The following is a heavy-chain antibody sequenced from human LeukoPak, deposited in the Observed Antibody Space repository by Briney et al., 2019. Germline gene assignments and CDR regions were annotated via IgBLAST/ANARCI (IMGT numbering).Heavy chain of an antibody. J-gene: IGHJ4*02. D-gene: IGHD5-24*01. CDR2: INHSGST. V-gene: IGHV4-34*01. CDR1: GGSFSGYY. CDR3: ARTVNYLSMATIRRGSYYFDY. Sequence: PSETLSLTCAVYGGSFSGYYWSWIRQPPGKGLEWIGEINHSGSTNYNPSLKSRVTISVDTSKNQFSLKLSSVTAADTAVYYCARTVNYLSMATIRRGSYYFDYWGQGTLVTVSS.